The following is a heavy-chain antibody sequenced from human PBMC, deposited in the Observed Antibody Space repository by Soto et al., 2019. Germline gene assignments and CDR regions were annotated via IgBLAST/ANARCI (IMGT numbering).Heavy chain of an antibody. Sequence: SETLSLTCAVYGGSFSGYYWSWIRQPPGKGLEWIGEINHSGSTNYNPSLKSRDTISVDTSKNQFSLKLSSVTAADTAVYYCARGATYYDFWSGYPTLDYWGQGTLVTVSS. J-gene: IGHJ4*02. CDR1: GGSFSGYY. CDR2: INHSGST. CDR3: ARGATYYDFWSGYPTLDY. D-gene: IGHD3-3*01. V-gene: IGHV4-34*01.